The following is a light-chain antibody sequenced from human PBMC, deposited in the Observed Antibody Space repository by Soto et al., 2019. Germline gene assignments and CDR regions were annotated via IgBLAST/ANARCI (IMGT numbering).Light chain of an antibody. V-gene: IGKV3-15*01. J-gene: IGKJ4*01. CDR1: QSVSSN. CDR3: QQYNNWPLT. CDR2: GAS. Sequence: EIVMTQSPAPLSVSPGERGTLSCRASQSVSSNLAWYQQKPGQAPRLLIYGASTRATGIPARFSGSGSGTEFTLTISRLQSEDFAVYYCQQYNNWPLTFGGGTKVDIK.